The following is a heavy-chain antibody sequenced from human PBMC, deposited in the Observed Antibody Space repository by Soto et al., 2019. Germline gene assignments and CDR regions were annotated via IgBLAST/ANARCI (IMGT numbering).Heavy chain of an antibody. D-gene: IGHD3-10*01. J-gene: IGHJ6*02. Sequence: QITLKESGPTLVKPTQTLTLTYTFSGFSLSTSRVGVGWIRQPPGKALEWLALIYWDDDKHYSPSLKSRLTITKGTSKNQVVLTMNNMDPMDTATYYCAHSRGRGRQNYGMDLWGQGTTVTVSS. CDR2: IYWDDDK. CDR1: GFSLSTSRVG. CDR3: AHSRGRGRQNYGMDL. V-gene: IGHV2-5*02.